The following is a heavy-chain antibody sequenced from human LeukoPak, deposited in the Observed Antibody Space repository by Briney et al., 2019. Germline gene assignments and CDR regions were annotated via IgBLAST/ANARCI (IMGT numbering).Heavy chain of an antibody. J-gene: IGHJ4*02. CDR1: GGTFSSYA. CDR2: IIPIFGTA. CDR3: ARDLAVSVEGQQFDDY. V-gene: IGHV1-69*13. D-gene: IGHD5-24*01. Sequence: GASVKVSCKASGGTFSSYAISWVRQAPGQGLEWMGGIIPIFGTANYAQKFQGRVTITADESTSTAYMELSSLRSEDTAVYYCARDLAVSVEGQQFDDYWGQGTLVTVSS.